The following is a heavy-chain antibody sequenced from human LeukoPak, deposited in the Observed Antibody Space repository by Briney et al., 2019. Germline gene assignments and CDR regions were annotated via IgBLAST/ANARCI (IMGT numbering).Heavy chain of an antibody. CDR1: GFTFDDYA. J-gene: IGHJ4*02. D-gene: IGHD6-19*01. V-gene: IGHV3-9*01. CDR2: ISWNSGSI. CDR3: AKDVQSAVAGWGPGEY. Sequence: HPGGSLRLSCAASGFTFDDYAMHWVRQAPGKGLEWVSGISWNSGSIGYADSVKGRFTISRDNAKNSLYLQMNSLRAEDTALYYCAKDVQSAVAGWGPGEYWGQGTLVTVSS.